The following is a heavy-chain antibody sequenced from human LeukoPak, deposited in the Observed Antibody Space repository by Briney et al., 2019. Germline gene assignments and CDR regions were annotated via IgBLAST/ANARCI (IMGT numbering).Heavy chain of an antibody. Sequence: GGSLRLSCEASGFSVGDNYMTWVRQAPGKGLERVSVLYRGGSTIYADSVRGRFTISRDRDNNTLYLQMNDLRAEDTAVYYCVRDYFTDTDGYYEHYLDIWGQGTLVTVSS. CDR1: GFSVGDNY. V-gene: IGHV3-53*01. CDR3: VRDYFTDTDGYYEHYLDI. D-gene: IGHD3-22*01. CDR2: LYRGGST. J-gene: IGHJ4*02.